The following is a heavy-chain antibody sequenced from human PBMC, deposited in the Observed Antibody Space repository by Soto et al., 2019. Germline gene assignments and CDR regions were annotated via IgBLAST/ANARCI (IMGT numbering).Heavy chain of an antibody. CDR2: ISGSGGST. Sequence: EVQLLESGGGLVQPGGSLRLSCAASGFTFSSYAMRWVRQGPGKGLEWVSAISGSGGSTYYADSVKGRFTISRDKSKNTLYLQMNSLAAEDTAVYYCVVDRSGSYFPGDYWGQGTLVTVSS. CDR3: VVDRSGSYFPGDY. V-gene: IGHV3-23*01. CDR1: GFTFSSYA. D-gene: IGHD1-26*01. J-gene: IGHJ4*02.